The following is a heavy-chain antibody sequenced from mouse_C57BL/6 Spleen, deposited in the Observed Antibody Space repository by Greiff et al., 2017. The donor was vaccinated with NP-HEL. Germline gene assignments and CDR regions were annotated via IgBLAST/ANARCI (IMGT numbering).Heavy chain of an antibody. CDR2: IYPANGNT. J-gene: IGHJ2*01. D-gene: IGHD4-1*01. V-gene: IGHV1-76*01. Sequence: VQGVESGAELVRPGASVKLSCKASGYTFTDYYINWVKQRPGQGLEWIARIYPANGNTKYAPKFQGKATITADTSSNTAYLQLSSLTSEDTAIYYCARTGLTGHYFDYWGQGTTLTVSS. CDR3: ARTGLTGHYFDY. CDR1: GYTFTDYY.